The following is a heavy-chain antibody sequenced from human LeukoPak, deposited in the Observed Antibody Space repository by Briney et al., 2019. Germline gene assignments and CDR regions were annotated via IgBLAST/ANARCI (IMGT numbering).Heavy chain of an antibody. CDR1: GGTSSSYA. D-gene: IGHD3-16*01. CDR3: AEMGEYRGY. CDR2: IIPIFGTA. J-gene: IGHJ4*02. V-gene: IGHV1-69*05. Sequence: VASVKVSCKASGGTSSSYAISWVRQAPGQGLEWMGGIIPIFGTANYAQKFQGRVTITTDESTSTAYMELSSLRSEDTAVYYCAEMGEYRGYWGQGTLVTVSS.